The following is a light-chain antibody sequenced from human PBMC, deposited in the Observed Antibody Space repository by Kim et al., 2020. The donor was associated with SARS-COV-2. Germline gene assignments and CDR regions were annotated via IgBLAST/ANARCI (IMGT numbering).Light chain of an antibody. CDR2: EVS. V-gene: IGKV2D-29*02. CDR3: MQSIEVPLT. Sequence: DIVFTQTPLSLSVTPGQPASISCKSSQSLLYSDGRTYLSWYLQKPGQSPQLLIYEVSTRFSGVPDRFSGSGSGTDFTLKISRVGAEDVGTYYCMQSIEVPLTFGGGTKVDIK. CDR1: QSLLYSDGRTY. J-gene: IGKJ4*01.